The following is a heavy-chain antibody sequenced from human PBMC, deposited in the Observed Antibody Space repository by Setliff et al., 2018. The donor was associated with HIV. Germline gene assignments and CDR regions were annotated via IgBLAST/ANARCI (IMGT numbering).Heavy chain of an antibody. CDR2: ITHSGST. D-gene: IGHD1-26*01. Sequence: PSETLSLTCAVYGGSFSGYYWSWIRQPPGKGLEWIGEITHSGSTNYNPSLTSRVTMSVDTSKNQLSLKLSSVTAADTAVYYCARGVRDSGSYHEQYNFDYWGQGTLVTVSS. CDR3: ARGVRDSGSYHEQYNFDY. V-gene: IGHV4-34*01. CDR1: GGSFSGYY. J-gene: IGHJ4*02.